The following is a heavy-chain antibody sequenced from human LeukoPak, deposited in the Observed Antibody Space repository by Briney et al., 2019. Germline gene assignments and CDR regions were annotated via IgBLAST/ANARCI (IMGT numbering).Heavy chain of an antibody. CDR1: GFTFSSYG. V-gene: IGHV3-30*03. CDR2: ISYDGSNK. Sequence: GGSLRLSCAASGFTFSSYGMHWVRQAPGKGLEWVAVISYDGSNKYYADSVKGRFTISRDNSKNTLYLQTNSLRAEDTAVYYCAGGDTAMVPSYYYGMDVWGQGTTVTVSS. J-gene: IGHJ6*02. CDR3: AGGDTAMVPSYYYGMDV. D-gene: IGHD5-18*01.